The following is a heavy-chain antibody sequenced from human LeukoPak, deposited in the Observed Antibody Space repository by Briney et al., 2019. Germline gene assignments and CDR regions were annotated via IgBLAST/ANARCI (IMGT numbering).Heavy chain of an antibody. J-gene: IGHJ5*02. CDR3: ARNSSSVRGWFDP. CDR2: TYYSGNP. Sequence: SETLSLTCAVSGGSLNIYYWSWIRQPPGKGLEWIGYTYYSGNPNYNPSLKSRVTISVDTSKSQFSLNLTSVTAADTAVYYCARNSSSVRGWFDPWGQGTLVTVSS. V-gene: IGHV4-59*01. CDR1: GGSLNIYY. D-gene: IGHD6-13*01.